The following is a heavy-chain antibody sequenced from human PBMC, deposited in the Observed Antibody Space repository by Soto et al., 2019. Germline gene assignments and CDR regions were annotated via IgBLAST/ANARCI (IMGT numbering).Heavy chain of an antibody. CDR1: GGSVSSGSYY. CDR3: ARAVYDYVWGSYRYTFDY. J-gene: IGHJ4*02. D-gene: IGHD3-16*02. Sequence: PSETLSLTCTVSGGSVSSGSYYWSWIRQPPGKGLEWIGYIYYSGSTNYNPSPKSRVTISVDTSKNQFSLKLSSVTAADTAVYYCARAVYDYVWGSYRYTFDYWGQGTLVTVSS. CDR2: IYYSGST. V-gene: IGHV4-61*01.